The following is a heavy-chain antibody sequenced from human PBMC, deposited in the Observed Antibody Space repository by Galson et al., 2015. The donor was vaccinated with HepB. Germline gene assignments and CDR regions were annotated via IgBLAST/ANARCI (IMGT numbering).Heavy chain of an antibody. CDR3: ARVGYSFDLGNAFDV. J-gene: IGHJ3*01. V-gene: IGHV3-30*04. CDR2: MSHDGTHE. Sequence: SLRLSCAASGFAFSLYTLHWVRQAPGKGLQWVSVMSHDGTHEYYADSVKGRFTISRDNSKNILYLQMNSLRPEDTAVFYCARVGYSFDLGNAFDVWGQGTVVTVSS. CDR1: GFAFSLYT. D-gene: IGHD5-18*01.